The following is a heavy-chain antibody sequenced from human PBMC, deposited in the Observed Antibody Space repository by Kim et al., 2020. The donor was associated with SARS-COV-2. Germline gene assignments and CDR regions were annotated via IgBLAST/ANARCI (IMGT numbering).Heavy chain of an antibody. CDR2: IKEDGSEA. V-gene: IGHV3-7*01. D-gene: IGHD3-10*01. CDR3: MRDPGTY. CDR1: GFIIRTYW. J-gene: IGHJ4*02. Sequence: GGSLRLSCVASGFIIRTYWMTWVRQPPGKGLEWVGNIKEDGSEAYYANSVKGRFTISRDNAKNSLYLQMNRLRAEDKGVYCCMRDPGTYWGEGTLVIVSS.